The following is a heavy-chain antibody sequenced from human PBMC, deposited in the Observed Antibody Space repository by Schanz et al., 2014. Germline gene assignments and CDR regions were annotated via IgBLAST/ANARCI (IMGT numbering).Heavy chain of an antibody. CDR2: LSGSGGST. V-gene: IGHV3-23*01. J-gene: IGHJ1*01. CDR3: AKQIHCAILTVTKI. D-gene: IGHD3-9*01. Sequence: EVQLLESGGGLVQPGGSLRLSCAASGFTFSSYAMSWVRQAPGKGLEWVSALSGSGGSTYYADSVKGRFTISRDNSKNTLYLQMNTLRAEDTAVSYCAKQIHCAILTVTKIWGQGTLVTVSS. CDR1: GFTFSSYA.